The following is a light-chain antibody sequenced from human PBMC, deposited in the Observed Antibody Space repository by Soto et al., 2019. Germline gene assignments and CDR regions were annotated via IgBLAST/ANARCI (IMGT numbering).Light chain of an antibody. CDR1: RSNIGINT. J-gene: IGLJ1*01. CDR2: TNS. Sequence: QSVLTQPPSASGTPGQSITISCSGSRSNIGINTVNWYQQLPGTAPKLLIYTNSRRPSGVPDRFSGSKSGTSASLAISGLQSEDEADVYCASWNDSLNGQVFGTGTKLTVL. V-gene: IGLV1-44*01. CDR3: ASWNDSLNGQV.